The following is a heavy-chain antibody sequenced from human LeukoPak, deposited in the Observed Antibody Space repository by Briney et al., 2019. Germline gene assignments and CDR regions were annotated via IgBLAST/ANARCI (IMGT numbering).Heavy chain of an antibody. D-gene: IGHD1-26*01. CDR1: GFTFSSYG. CDR3: ARDPYSGNYGAYYYYYMDV. V-gene: IGHV3-30*02. J-gene: IGHJ6*03. CDR2: IRYDGSNK. Sequence: GGSLRLSCAASGFTFSSYGMHWVRQAPGKGLEWVAFIRYDGSNKYYADSVKGRFTISRDNAKSSLYLQMDSLRAEDTAVYYCARDPYSGNYGAYYYYYMDVWGKGTTVTISS.